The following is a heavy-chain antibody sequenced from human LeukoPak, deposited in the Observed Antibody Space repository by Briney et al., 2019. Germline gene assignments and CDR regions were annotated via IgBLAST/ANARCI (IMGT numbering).Heavy chain of an antibody. CDR2: IRQDGSER. CDR1: GFTFSSYG. CDR3: ARDLGKAGGYSSAFDY. V-gene: IGHV3-7*01. Sequence: GGSLRLSWAASGFTFSSYGMSWFRQPPGKGLEWVANIRQDGSERYYVVSVKGRFTISRDNAKNSLYLQMDSLRAEDTAVYYCARDLGKAGGYSSAFDYWGQGTLVTVSS. D-gene: IGHD6-19*01. J-gene: IGHJ4*02.